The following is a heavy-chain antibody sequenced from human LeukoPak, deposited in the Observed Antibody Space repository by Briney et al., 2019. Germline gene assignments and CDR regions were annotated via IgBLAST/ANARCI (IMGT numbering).Heavy chain of an antibody. V-gene: IGHV4-39*01. Sequence: PSETLSLTCTVSGGSISSSTYYWGWIRQPPGKVLEWIGSIYYSGSTYYNPSLKSRVTISIDTSKNQFSLRLTSVTAADTAVYHCATIAVVGKPTPWGQGTLVTVLS. CDR3: ATIAVVGKPTP. J-gene: IGHJ5*02. D-gene: IGHD6-19*01. CDR1: GGSISSSTYY. CDR2: IYYSGST.